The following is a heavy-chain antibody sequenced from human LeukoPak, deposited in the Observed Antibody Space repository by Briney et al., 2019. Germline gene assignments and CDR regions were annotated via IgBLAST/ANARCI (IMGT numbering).Heavy chain of an antibody. CDR1: GFTFSSYA. CDR3: AKGGILLWFGELLVY. V-gene: IGHV3-23*01. Sequence: PGGSLRLSCAASGFTFSSYAMSWVRQAPGKGLEWVSAISGSGGSTYYADSVKGRFTISRHNSKNTLYLQMNSLRAEDTAVYYCAKGGILLWFGELLVYWGQGTLVTVSS. J-gene: IGHJ4*02. CDR2: ISGSGGST. D-gene: IGHD3-10*01.